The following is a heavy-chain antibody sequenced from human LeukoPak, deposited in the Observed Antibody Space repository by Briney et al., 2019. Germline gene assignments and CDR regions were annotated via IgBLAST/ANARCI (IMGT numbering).Heavy chain of an antibody. D-gene: IGHD4-17*01. J-gene: IGHJ4*02. CDR2: IYYSGST. V-gene: IGHV4-59*01. CDR1: GGSISSYY. CDR3: AREGTTVTTPH. Sequence: SETLSLTCTVSGGSISSYYWSWIRQPPGKGLEWIGYIYYSGSTNYNPYLKSRVTISVDTSKNQFSLKLSSVTAADTAVYYCAREGTTVTTPHWGQGTLVTVSS.